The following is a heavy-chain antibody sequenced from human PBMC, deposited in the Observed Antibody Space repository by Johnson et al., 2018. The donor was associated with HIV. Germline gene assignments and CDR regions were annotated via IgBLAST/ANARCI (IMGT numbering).Heavy chain of an antibody. CDR3: ATVWRNEGRHAFDI. V-gene: IGHV3-53*02. CDR1: GFTVSSNY. CDR2: IYSGGST. J-gene: IGHJ3*02. Sequence: EVQLVETGGGLIQPGGSLRLSCAASGFTVSSNYMSWVRQAPGKGLEWVSVIYSGGSTYYADSVKGRFTISRDNSKNTLYLQMNSLRAEDTAVYYCATVWRNEGRHAFDIWGQGTMVTVSS. D-gene: IGHD1-1*01.